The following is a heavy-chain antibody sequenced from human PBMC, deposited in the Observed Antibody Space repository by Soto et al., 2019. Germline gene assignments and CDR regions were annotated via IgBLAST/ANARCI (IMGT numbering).Heavy chain of an antibody. CDR2: IYHSGST. CDR1: GCSISSGYY. CDR3: ARGYYYDSSGRDAFDI. D-gene: IGHD3-22*01. Sequence: LSLTCAVSGCSISSGYYWGWIRQPPGKGLEWIGSIYHSGSTYYNPSLKSRVTISVDTSKNQFSLKLSSVTAADTAVYYCARGYYYDSSGRDAFDIWGQGTMVTVSS. V-gene: IGHV4-38-2*01. J-gene: IGHJ3*02.